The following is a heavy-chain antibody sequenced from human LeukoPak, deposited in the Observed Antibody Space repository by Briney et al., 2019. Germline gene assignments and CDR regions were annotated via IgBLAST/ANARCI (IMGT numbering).Heavy chain of an antibody. CDR3: ARAPRVGAFPMDV. Sequence: PSETLSLACTVSGGSISSSSYYWGWIRQPPGKGLEWIGYIYYSGSTNYNPSLKSRVTISVDTSKNQFSLKLSSVTAADTAVYYCARAPRVGAFPMDVWGKGTTVTVSS. CDR2: IYYSGST. D-gene: IGHD1-26*01. J-gene: IGHJ6*03. CDR1: GGSISSSSYY. V-gene: IGHV4-61*05.